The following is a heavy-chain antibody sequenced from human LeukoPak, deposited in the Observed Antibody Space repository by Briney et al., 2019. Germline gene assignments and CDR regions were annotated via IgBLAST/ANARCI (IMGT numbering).Heavy chain of an antibody. CDR1: GFTASRNY. CDR2: IYSGGST. Sequence: SGGSLRLSCVASGFTASRNYMSWVRQAPGKGLEWVSIIYSGGSTFYVDSVKGRFTISRDNSKNTLFLQMNSLRAEDTAVYYCATGSDWYFLDCWGQGTLVTVSS. D-gene: IGHD6-19*01. CDR3: ATGSDWYFLDC. J-gene: IGHJ4*02. V-gene: IGHV3-66*01.